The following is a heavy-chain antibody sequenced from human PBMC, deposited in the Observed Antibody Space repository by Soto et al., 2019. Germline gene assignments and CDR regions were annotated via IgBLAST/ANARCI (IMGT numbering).Heavy chain of an antibody. CDR3: ARNYDSSGYYRDY. V-gene: IGHV3-30-3*01. J-gene: IGHJ4*02. Sequence: TGGSLRLSCAASGFTFSRYTIHWVRQAPGKGLEWVAVISYDGSNKYYADSVKGRFTISRDNSKNTLYLQMNSLRVEDTAVYYCARNYDSSGYYRDYWRQRTLVTVSS. CDR2: ISYDGSNK. CDR1: GFTFSRYT. D-gene: IGHD3-22*01.